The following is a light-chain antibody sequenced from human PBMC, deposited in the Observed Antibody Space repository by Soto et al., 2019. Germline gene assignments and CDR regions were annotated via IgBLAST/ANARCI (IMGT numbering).Light chain of an antibody. V-gene: IGKV4-1*01. CDR2: WAS. CDR3: QQYSTTPHT. J-gene: IGKJ2*01. Sequence: DIVMTQSPDSLAVSLGERATINCKSSQSVLYSFNSRNCLAWYQQRPGQPPKLLIYWASTRQSGVPDRFSGSGSDTDITLTITNLQAEDVAVYYCQQYSTTPHTFGQGTKLEIK. CDR1: QSVLYSFNSRNC.